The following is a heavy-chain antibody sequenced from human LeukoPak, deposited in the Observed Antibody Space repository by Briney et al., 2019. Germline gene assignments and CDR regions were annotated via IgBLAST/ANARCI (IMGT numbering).Heavy chain of an antibody. D-gene: IGHD2-21*02. Sequence: GGSLRLSCAASGFTFSSYSMNWARQAPGKGLEWVSSISSSSSYIYYADSVKGRFTISRDNAKNSLYLQMNSLRAEDTAVYYCARDYARSVTAILPYYFDYWGQGTLVTVSS. CDR3: ARDYARSVTAILPYYFDY. CDR1: GFTFSSYS. J-gene: IGHJ4*02. V-gene: IGHV3-21*01. CDR2: ISSSSSYI.